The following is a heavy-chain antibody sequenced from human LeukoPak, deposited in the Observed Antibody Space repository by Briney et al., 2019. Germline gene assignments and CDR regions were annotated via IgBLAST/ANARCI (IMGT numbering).Heavy chain of an antibody. V-gene: IGHV3-33*01. CDR2: IWGNGCNQ. CDR3: ARGSYQSRSGGYFHY. D-gene: IGHD3-10*01. CDR1: GFTFSNYA. J-gene: IGHJ4*02. Sequence: GRSMRLSCVASGFTFSNYAIGWVRQAPGEGLEWVAVIWGNGCNQYYAESVKGRFTMSRDNSKHTLDLQLSSVKAEDTAVYCCARGSYQSRSGGYFHYWGRGTMVTVSS.